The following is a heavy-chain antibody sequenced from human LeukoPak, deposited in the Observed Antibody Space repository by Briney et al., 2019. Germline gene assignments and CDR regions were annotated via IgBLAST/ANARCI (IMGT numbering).Heavy chain of an antibody. J-gene: IGHJ4*02. CDR2: ISSSSSSI. CDR3: AGSLRGGGWYMY. CDR1: RFPFSSYT. D-gene: IGHD6-19*01. V-gene: IGHV3-21*01. Sequence: GGSLRLSCAASRFPFSSYTMNWVRQAPGKGLEWVSSISSSSSSIYYSDSVKGRFTVSRDNAKNSLYLQMNSLRDEDTAVYYCAGSLRGGGWYMYWGQGTLVTVSS.